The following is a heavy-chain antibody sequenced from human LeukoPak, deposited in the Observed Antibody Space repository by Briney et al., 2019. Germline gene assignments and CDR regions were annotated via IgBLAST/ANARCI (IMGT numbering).Heavy chain of an antibody. CDR3: ATGGYYYYGMDV. CDR1: GYTLTELS. Sequence: GASVKVSCKVSGYTLTELSMHWVRQAPGKGLAWMGGFDPEDGETIYAQKFQGRVTMTEDTSTDTAYMELSSLRSEDTAVYYCATGGYYYYGMDVWGQGTTVTVSS. V-gene: IGHV1-24*01. J-gene: IGHJ6*02. CDR2: FDPEDGET.